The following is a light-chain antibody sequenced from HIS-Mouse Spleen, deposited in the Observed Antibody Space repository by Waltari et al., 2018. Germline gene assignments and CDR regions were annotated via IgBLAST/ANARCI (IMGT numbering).Light chain of an antibody. V-gene: IGLV3-10*01. Sequence: SYELTQPPSVSVSPGQTARITCSGDALPKKYAYWYQQKSGQAPVLVIYEDSKRPSGIPERVSGSSSGTMATLTISGAQVEDEVDYYCYSTDSSGNHRVFGGGTKLTVL. J-gene: IGLJ2*01. CDR3: YSTDSSGNHRV. CDR1: ALPKKY. CDR2: EDS.